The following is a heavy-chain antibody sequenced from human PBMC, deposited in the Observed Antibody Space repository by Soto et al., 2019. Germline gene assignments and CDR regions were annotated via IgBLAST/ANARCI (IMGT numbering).Heavy chain of an antibody. V-gene: IGHV3-23*01. Sequence: EVQLLESGGGLVQPGGSLRLSCAASGFTFSNYAMSWVRQAPGKGLEWVSAISGSGGSTYYADSVKGRFTISRDNSKNTQYLKMNSLRAEDPAVNYCAKDGGGDSSGYYYGDYWGQGTLVTVSS. D-gene: IGHD3-22*01. CDR3: AKDGGGDSSGYYYGDY. CDR1: GFTFSNYA. CDR2: ISGSGGST. J-gene: IGHJ4*02.